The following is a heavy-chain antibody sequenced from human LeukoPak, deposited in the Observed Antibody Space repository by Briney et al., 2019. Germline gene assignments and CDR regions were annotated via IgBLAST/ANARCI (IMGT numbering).Heavy chain of an antibody. J-gene: IGHJ4*02. CDR1: GYSFTSNW. CDR3: ARGTGWTELDF. D-gene: IGHD6-19*01. CDR2: IDPSGSYT. V-gene: IGHV5-10-1*01. Sequence: GESLKIPCKGSGYSFTSNWINWVRQMPGKGLEWVGRIDPSGSYTSYSPSFQGRVTISAAKSITTAYLQWGSLNTSDSAIYFCARGTGWTELDFWGRGTLVTVSS.